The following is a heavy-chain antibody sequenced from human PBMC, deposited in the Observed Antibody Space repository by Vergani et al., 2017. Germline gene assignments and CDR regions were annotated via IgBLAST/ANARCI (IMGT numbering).Heavy chain of an antibody. J-gene: IGHJ5*02. CDR2: IFSNDDK. D-gene: IGHD6-13*01. CDR1: GFSLSNARMG. CDR3: ERTVSGSWYEGAFWFDP. Sequence: QVTLKESGPVLVKPTETLTLTCTVSGFSLSNARMGVSWIRQPPGKALDWLAHIFSNDDKSYSTSLKSTLTISKYTSKSQMVLTMTNMDPVDTATYYCERTVSGSWYEGAFWFDPWGQGTLVTVSS. V-gene: IGHV2-26*01.